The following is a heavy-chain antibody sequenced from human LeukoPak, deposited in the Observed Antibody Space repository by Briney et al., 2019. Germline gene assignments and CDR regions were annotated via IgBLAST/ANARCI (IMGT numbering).Heavy chain of an antibody. D-gene: IGHD3-10*01. V-gene: IGHV3-23*01. J-gene: IGHJ4*02. Sequence: GGSLRLSCAGSGFTFSISAMCWVRQPPGKGLEWVSAISGRGSSTYYADSVKGRFTISRDNSKNTLYLQMNSLRAEDTAVYYCAKDPMVRGLTYDNWGQGTLVTV. CDR3: AKDPMVRGLTYDN. CDR2: ISGRGSST. CDR1: GFTFSISA.